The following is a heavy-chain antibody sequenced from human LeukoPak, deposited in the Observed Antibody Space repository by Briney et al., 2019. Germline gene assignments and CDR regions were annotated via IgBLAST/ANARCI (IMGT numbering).Heavy chain of an antibody. J-gene: IGHJ4*02. CDR1: EFTFNSHS. Sequence: GGSLRLSCVVSEFTFNSHSMNWVRQAPGKGLEWVSYISSSSSTIYYTDSVKGRFTISRDNAKNSLYLQMNSLRDEDTAVYYCARLTTVTTLLDYWGQGTLVTVSS. CDR3: ARLTTVTTLLDY. CDR2: ISSSSSTI. D-gene: IGHD4-17*01. V-gene: IGHV3-48*02.